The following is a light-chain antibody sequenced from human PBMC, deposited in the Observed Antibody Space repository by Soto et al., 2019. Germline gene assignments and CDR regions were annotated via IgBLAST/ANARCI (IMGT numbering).Light chain of an antibody. V-gene: IGLV3-1*01. Sequence: SYELTQSPSVSVSPGQTASITCSGDKLGDKYVSWYQQKPGQSPVLVMYQDRKRPPGIPERFSGSNSVNAATLTISGTQPMDEGDYYCQAWDINTVVFGGGTKVTVL. CDR2: QDR. J-gene: IGLJ2*01. CDR3: QAWDINTVV. CDR1: KLGDKY.